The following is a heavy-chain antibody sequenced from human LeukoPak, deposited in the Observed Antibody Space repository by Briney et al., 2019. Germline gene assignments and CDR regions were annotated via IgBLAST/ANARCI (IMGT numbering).Heavy chain of an antibody. Sequence: SETLSLTCTVSGGSISSYYWSWIRQPPGKGLEWIGHIYYSGSTNYNPSLKSRVTISVDTSKNQFSLKLSSVTAADTAVYYCARDYGSGSPNWFDPWGQGTLVTVSS. CDR1: GGSISSYY. V-gene: IGHV4-59*12. J-gene: IGHJ5*02. CDR2: IYYSGST. CDR3: ARDYGSGSPNWFDP. D-gene: IGHD3-10*01.